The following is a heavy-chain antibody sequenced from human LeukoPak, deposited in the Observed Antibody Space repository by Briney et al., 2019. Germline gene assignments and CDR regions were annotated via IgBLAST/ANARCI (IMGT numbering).Heavy chain of an antibody. CDR1: GGTFSSYA. V-gene: IGHV1-8*02. CDR3: ARGAIAAAGHRDY. D-gene: IGHD6-13*01. J-gene: IGHJ4*02. CDR2: MNPNSGNT. Sequence: ASVKVSCKASGGTFSSYAISWVRQAPGQGLEWMGRMNPNSGNTGYAQKFQGRVTMTRNTSISTAYMELSSLRSEDTAVYYCARGAIAAAGHRDYWGQGTLVTVSS.